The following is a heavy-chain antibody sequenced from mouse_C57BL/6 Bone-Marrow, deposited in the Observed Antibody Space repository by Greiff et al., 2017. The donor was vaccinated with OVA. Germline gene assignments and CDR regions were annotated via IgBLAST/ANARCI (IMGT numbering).Heavy chain of an antibody. CDR1: GYTFTSYW. CDR2: FHPSDSDT. Sequence: VQLQQPGAELVKPGASVKVSCKASGYTFTSYWMHWVKQRPGQGLEWIGRFHPSDSDTNYNQKFKGKATLTVDKSSSTAYMQLSSLTSEDSAVYYCAIPSYYGSSVYAMDYWGQGTSVTVSS. V-gene: IGHV1-74*01. D-gene: IGHD1-1*01. CDR3: AIPSYYGSSVYAMDY. J-gene: IGHJ4*01.